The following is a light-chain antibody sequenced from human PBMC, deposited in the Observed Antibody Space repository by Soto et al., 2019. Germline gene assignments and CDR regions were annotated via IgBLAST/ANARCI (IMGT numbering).Light chain of an antibody. J-gene: IGKJ2*01. V-gene: IGKV3-20*01. CDR1: QSVTSSH. CDR2: GAS. CDR3: LLYFSPDRYT. Sequence: EIVLTQTPCTLSLSPGERATLSCRASQSVTSSHLAWYQQKPGQAPRLLIYGASTRATGIPDRFSGSGSDTDFSLTIRRLDPEDFAMYYCLLYFSPDRYTFGPGTKVQIK.